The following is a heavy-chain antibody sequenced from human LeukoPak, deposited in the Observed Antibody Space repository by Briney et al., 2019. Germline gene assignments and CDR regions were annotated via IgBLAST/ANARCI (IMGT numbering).Heavy chain of an antibody. V-gene: IGHV3-9*01. Sequence: QPGRSLRLSCAASGFTFDDYAMHWCRQAPGKGLQWASGISWNSGSIGYADSVKGRFTISRDNAKNSLYLQMNSLRAEDTALYYCAKDKEAGTAGYYYGMDVWGQGTTVTVSS. D-gene: IGHD1-7*01. CDR1: GFTFDDYA. CDR2: ISWNSGSI. CDR3: AKDKEAGTAGYYYGMDV. J-gene: IGHJ6*02.